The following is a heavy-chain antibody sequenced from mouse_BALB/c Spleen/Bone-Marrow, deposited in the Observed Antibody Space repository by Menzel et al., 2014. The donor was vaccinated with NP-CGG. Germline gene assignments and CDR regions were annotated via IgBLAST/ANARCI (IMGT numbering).Heavy chain of an antibody. V-gene: IGHV1S81*02. Sequence: VQLQQSGAELVKPGASVKLSCKASGYTFTSYWMHWVKQRPGQGLEWIGEINPSNGRTNYNEKFESKATLTVDKSSSTAYMQLSSLTSEDSAVYYCARGYFAYWGQGTLVTVSA. CDR2: INPSNGRT. CDR1: GYTFTSYW. J-gene: IGHJ3*01. D-gene: IGHD2-14*01. CDR3: ARGYFAY.